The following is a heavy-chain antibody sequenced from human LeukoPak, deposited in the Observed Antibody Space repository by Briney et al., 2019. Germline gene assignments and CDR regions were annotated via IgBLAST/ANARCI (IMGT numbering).Heavy chain of an antibody. Sequence: PSETLSLTXAVYGGSFSGYYWSWIRQPPGKGLEWIGEINHSGSTNYNPSLKSRVTISVDTSKNQFSLKLSSVTAADTAVYYCARGSIYSYYDSSGYYLNWFDPWGQGTLVTVSS. CDR2: INHSGST. J-gene: IGHJ5*02. CDR1: GGSFSGYY. CDR3: ARGSIYSYYDSSGYYLNWFDP. V-gene: IGHV4-34*01. D-gene: IGHD3-22*01.